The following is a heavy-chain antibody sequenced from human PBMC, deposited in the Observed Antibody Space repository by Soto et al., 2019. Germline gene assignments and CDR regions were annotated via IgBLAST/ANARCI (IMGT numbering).Heavy chain of an antibody. CDR2: ISGSGGST. Sequence: GGSLRLSCAASGFTFSSYAMSWVRQAPGKGLEWVSAISGSGGSTYYADSVKGRFTISRDNSKNTLYLQMNSLRAEDTAIYYCAKDLPKDLRLVPLTHIYWGQGTLVTVSS. D-gene: IGHD6-19*01. CDR3: AKDLPKDLRLVPLTHIY. CDR1: GFTFSSYA. V-gene: IGHV3-23*01. J-gene: IGHJ4*02.